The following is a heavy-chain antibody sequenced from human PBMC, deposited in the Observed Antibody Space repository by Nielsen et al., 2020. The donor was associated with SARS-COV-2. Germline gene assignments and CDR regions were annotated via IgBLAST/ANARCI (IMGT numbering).Heavy chain of an antibody. V-gene: IGHV4-39*01. CDR1: GGSISSSSYY. J-gene: IGHJ4*02. CDR3: ARLGGIAAAGLPLFDY. Sequence: GSLRLSCTVSGGSISSSSYYWGWIRQPPGKGLEWIGSIYYSGSTYYNPSLKSRVTISVDTSKNQFSLKLSSVTAADTAVYYCARLGGIAAAGLPLFDYWGQGTLVTVS. CDR2: IYYSGST. D-gene: IGHD6-13*01.